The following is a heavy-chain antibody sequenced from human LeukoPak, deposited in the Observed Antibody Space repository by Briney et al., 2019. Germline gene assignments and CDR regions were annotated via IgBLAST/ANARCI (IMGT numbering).Heavy chain of an antibody. CDR1: GGTFSSYA. V-gene: IGHV1-69*13. J-gene: IGHJ4*02. D-gene: IGHD3-22*01. CDR2: IIPIFGTA. CDR3: ASVRGGYYHY. Sequence: SVKVSCKASGGTFSSYAISWVRQAPGQGLEWMGGIIPIFGTANYAQKFQGRVTIIADESTNTAYMELSSLRSEDTTVYYCASVRGGYYHYWGQGTLVTVSS.